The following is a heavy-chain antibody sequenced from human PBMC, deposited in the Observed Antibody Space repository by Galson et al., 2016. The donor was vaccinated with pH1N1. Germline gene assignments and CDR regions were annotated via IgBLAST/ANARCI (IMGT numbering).Heavy chain of an antibody. D-gene: IGHD4-17*01. J-gene: IGHJ5*02. V-gene: IGHV4-59*01. Sequence: LSLTCTVSGGSISSYDWSWIRQPPGKGLEWIGYISYSGSTNSNPSLKSRVTISVDTSKNQFSLKLSPVTAAATAVYYCATSSYGDYVGWFDPWGQGTLVTVSS. CDR1: GGSISSYD. CDR2: ISYSGST. CDR3: ATSSYGDYVGWFDP.